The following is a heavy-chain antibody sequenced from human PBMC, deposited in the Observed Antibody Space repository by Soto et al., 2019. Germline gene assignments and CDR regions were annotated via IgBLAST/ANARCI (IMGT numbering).Heavy chain of an antibody. V-gene: IGHV4-61*01. Sequence: SETLSLTCSVSGDSVSSGRYFWSWIRQSPVKGLEWIGNIYYSGSTNLNPSLKSRVTMSLDTSKKQFSLKLSSVTAADTAVYYCARDYPRDYVWGSYRPTFDYWGQGTLVTVSS. CDR2: IYYSGST. J-gene: IGHJ4*02. CDR1: GDSVSSGRYF. D-gene: IGHD3-16*02. CDR3: ARDYPRDYVWGSYRPTFDY.